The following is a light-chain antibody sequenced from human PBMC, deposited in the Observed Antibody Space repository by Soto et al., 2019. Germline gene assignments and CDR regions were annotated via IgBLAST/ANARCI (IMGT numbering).Light chain of an antibody. CDR1: QSINTW. CDR3: QQYNSYWT. CDR2: GAS. V-gene: IGKV1-5*01. J-gene: IGKJ1*01. Sequence: IQLTQSRSNMLEDVGDTATKTFRATQSINTWLAWYQQKPGKAPNLLIYGASTLESGVPSRFSGSGSGTEFTLTISSLQPDDFATYYCQQYNSYWTFGQGTKVDI.